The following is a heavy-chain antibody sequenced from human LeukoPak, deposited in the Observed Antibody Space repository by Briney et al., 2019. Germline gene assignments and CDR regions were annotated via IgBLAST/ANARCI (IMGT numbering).Heavy chain of an antibody. D-gene: IGHD6-13*01. V-gene: IGHV3-53*05. CDR3: AIIAAAGDLDY. CDR1: GFTVSSNY. J-gene: IGHJ4*02. CDR2: LYSGGST. Sequence: PGGSLRLSCAASGFTVSSNYMSWVRQAPGKGLEWVSVLYSGGSTYYADSVKGRFTISRDNSKNTLYLQMNSLGAEDTAVYYCAIIAAAGDLDYWGQGTLVTVSS.